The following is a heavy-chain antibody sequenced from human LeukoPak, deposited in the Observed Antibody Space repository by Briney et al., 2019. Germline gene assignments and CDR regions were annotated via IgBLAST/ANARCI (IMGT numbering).Heavy chain of an antibody. J-gene: IGHJ4*02. CDR3: ARRDCSGGSCYSGIDY. D-gene: IGHD2-15*01. CDR2: INPDSGDT. CDR1: GYTFTGYF. V-gene: IGHV1-2*02. Sequence: ASVKLSCKASGYTFTGYFMHWVRQAPGQGLEWMGWINPDSGDTNYAQKFQGRVTMTRDTSINTAYMELNRLRSDDTAVYYCARRDCSGGSCYSGIDYWGQGTLVTVSS.